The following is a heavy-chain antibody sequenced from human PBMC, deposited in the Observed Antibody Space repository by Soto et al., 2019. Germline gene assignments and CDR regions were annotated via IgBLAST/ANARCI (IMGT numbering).Heavy chain of an antibody. CDR3: ARGHEDIVLMVYASLYGMDV. CDR1: GGSFSGYY. V-gene: IGHV4-34*01. Sequence: SETLSLTCAVYGGSFSGYYWSWIRQPPGKGLEWIGEINHSGSTNYSPSLKSRVTISVDTSKNQFSLKLSSVTAADTAVYYCARGHEDIVLMVYASLYGMDVWGQGTTVTVSS. J-gene: IGHJ6*02. D-gene: IGHD2-8*01. CDR2: INHSGST.